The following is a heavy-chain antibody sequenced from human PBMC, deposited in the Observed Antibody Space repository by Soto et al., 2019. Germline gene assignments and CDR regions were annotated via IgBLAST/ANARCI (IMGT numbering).Heavy chain of an antibody. D-gene: IGHD1-1*01. CDR1: GYIFTGYH. CDR3: AGEEQPIYYYGMDV. J-gene: IGHJ6*02. V-gene: IGHV1-2*02. CDR2: INPNSGGT. Sequence: GASVKVSCKASGYIFTGYHMHWVRQAPGQGLEWMGWINPNSGGTNYAQKFQGRVTMTRDTSISTAYMELSRLRSDDTAVYYCAGEEQPIYYYGMDVRGQGTTVPVSS.